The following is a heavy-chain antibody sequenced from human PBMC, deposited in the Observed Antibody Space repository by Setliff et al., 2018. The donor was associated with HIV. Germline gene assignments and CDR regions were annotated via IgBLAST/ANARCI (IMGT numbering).Heavy chain of an antibody. J-gene: IGHJ6*03. V-gene: IGHV1-8*02. CDR1: GYTFINYD. CDR3: ARGYTNVEMATTYYFYLYV. Sequence: ASVKVSCKASGYTFINYDLNWVRQAPGQGLEWLGWRNPKSGNTAYAQKFQGRVTMSRDTSRSTAYMEVTGLRFEDTAVYYCARGYTNVEMATTYYFYLYVWGVGTAVTVSS. CDR2: RNPKSGNT. D-gene: IGHD5-12*01.